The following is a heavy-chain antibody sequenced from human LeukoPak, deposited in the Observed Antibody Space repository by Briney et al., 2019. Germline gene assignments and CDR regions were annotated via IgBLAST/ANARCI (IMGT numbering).Heavy chain of an antibody. CDR1: DYTFTSYG. CDR2: ISAYNGNT. V-gene: IGHV1-18*01. J-gene: IGHJ4*02. CDR3: ARDGYFDY. Sequence: GASVKVSCKTSDYTFTSYGLAWVRQAPGQGLEWMGWISAYNGNTNYAQKLQGRVAMTTDTSTSTAYIELRSLRSDDTAVYYCARDGYFDYWGQGTLVTVSS.